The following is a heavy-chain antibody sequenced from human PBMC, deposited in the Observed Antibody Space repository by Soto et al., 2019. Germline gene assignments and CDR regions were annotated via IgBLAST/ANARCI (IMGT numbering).Heavy chain of an antibody. J-gene: IGHJ4*02. V-gene: IGHV3-30*18. CDR3: AKDRTPGEAMAFDY. D-gene: IGHD5-18*01. CDR2: ISYDGSNK. Sequence: GGSLRLSCAASGFTFSSFGMHWVRQAPGKGLEWVAVISYDGSNKYYADSVKGRFTISRDNSKNTLYLQMNSLRAEDTAVYYCAKDRTPGEAMAFDYWGQGTLVTVSS. CDR1: GFTFSSFG.